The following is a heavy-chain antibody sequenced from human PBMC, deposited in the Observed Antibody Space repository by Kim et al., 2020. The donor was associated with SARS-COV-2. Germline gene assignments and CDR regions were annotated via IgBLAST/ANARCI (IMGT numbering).Heavy chain of an antibody. CDR2: IYYSGST. D-gene: IGHD4-17*01. V-gene: IGHV4-39*01. CDR3: ASHNPVQPCYYYYGMDV. J-gene: IGHJ6*02. Sequence: SQTLSLTCTVSGGSISSSSYYWGWIRQPPGKGLEWIGSIYYSGSTYYNPSRRSRVTISVDTSKHQFSLNLTSVTAADPAVYYCASHNPVQPCYYYYGMDVWGQGPTVIVSS. CDR1: GGSISSSSYY.